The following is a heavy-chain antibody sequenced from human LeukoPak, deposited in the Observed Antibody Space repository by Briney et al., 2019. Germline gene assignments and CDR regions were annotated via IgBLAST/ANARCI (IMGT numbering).Heavy chain of an antibody. CDR1: GFTFSSYE. V-gene: IGHV3-48*03. Sequence: GGSLRLSCAASGFTFSSYEMNWVRQAPGKGLEWVSYISSSGSTIYYADSVKGRFTISRDNAKNSLYLQMNSLRAEDTAVYYCARDRYYDSSGYMNWYFDLWGRGTLVTVSS. D-gene: IGHD3-22*01. CDR3: ARDRYYDSSGYMNWYFDL. CDR2: ISSSGSTI. J-gene: IGHJ2*01.